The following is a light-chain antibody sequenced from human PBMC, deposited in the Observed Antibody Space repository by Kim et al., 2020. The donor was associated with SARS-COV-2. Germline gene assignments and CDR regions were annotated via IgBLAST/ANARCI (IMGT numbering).Light chain of an antibody. CDR3: QQYNSWPLT. CDR2: YVS. CDR1: QSVSSD. Sequence: VSPGEGATLSCRASQSVSSDLAWYRQTPGQAPRLLIYYVSTRATGVPVRFSGSGSGTEFTLTISSLQSEDFGLYYCQQYNSWPLTFGGGTKVDIK. J-gene: IGKJ4*01. V-gene: IGKV3-15*01.